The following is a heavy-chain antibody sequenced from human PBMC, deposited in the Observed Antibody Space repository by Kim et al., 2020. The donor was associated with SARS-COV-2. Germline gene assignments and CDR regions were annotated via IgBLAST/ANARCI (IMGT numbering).Heavy chain of an antibody. CDR2: ISYDGSNK. CDR1: GFTFSSYG. D-gene: IGHD3-22*01. CDR3: AKDRDSSEGGSEYFQH. J-gene: IGHJ1*01. V-gene: IGHV3-30*18. Sequence: GGSLRLSCAASGFTFSSYGMHWVRQAPGKGLEWVAVISYDGSNKYYADSVKGRFTISRDNSKNTLYLQMNSLRAEDTAVYYCAKDRDSSEGGSEYFQHWGQGTLVTVSS.